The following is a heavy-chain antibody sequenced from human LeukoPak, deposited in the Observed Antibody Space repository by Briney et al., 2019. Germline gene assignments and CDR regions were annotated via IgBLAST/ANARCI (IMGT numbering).Heavy chain of an antibody. D-gene: IGHD3-16*02. CDR1: GFAFSSYD. Sequence: GGSLRLSCAASGFAFSSYDMTWVRQAPGKGLVWISRIDNDGSDTIYADSVKGRFTISRDNAKNTLYLQMNSLRAEDTAVYYCSRGGYHHGFDIWGQGTMVTVSS. CDR3: SRGGYHHGFDI. V-gene: IGHV3-74*01. J-gene: IGHJ3*02. CDR2: IDNDGSDT.